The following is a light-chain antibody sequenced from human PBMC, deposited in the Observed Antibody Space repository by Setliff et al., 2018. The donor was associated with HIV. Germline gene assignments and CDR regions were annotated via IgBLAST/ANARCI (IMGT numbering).Light chain of an antibody. CDR3: SSYTGGSTYV. CDR1: SSDVGAYNY. V-gene: IGLV2-14*03. Sequence: QSVLTQPRSVSGPPGQSVTFSCTGSSSDVGAYNYVSWYQQHPGKAPKLMIYDVSNRPSGVSNRFSGSKSGNTASLTISGLQAEDEADYYCSSYTGGSTYVFGTGTKVTVL. J-gene: IGLJ1*01. CDR2: DVS.